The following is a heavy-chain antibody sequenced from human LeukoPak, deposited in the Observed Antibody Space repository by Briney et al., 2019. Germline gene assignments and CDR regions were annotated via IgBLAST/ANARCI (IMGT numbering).Heavy chain of an antibody. J-gene: IGHJ4*02. Sequence: PSETLSLTCTVSGGSISSSSYYWGWIRQPPGKGLEWLGSIYYSGSTYYNPSLKIRVTISVDTSKNQFSLKLSSVTAADTAVYYCARYASGSYFDYWGQGTLVTVSS. CDR1: GGSISSSSYY. V-gene: IGHV4-39*01. CDR3: ARYASGSYFDY. D-gene: IGHD1-26*01. CDR2: IYYSGST.